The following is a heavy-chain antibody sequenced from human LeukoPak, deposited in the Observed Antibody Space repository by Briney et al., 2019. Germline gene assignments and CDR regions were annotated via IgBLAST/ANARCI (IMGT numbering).Heavy chain of an antibody. Sequence: PGGSLRLSCAASGLTFSSYSMNWVRQAPGKGLEWVSSISSSSSYIYYADSVKGRFTISRDNAKNSLYLQMNSLRAEDTAVYYCARDVGAGYSSSSGHMDVWGKGTTVTVSS. CDR1: GLTFSSYS. J-gene: IGHJ6*03. CDR3: ARDVGAGYSSSSGHMDV. V-gene: IGHV3-21*01. CDR2: ISSSSSYI. D-gene: IGHD6-6*01.